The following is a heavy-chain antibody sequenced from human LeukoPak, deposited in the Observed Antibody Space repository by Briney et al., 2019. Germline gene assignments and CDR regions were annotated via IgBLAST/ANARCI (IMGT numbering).Heavy chain of an antibody. CDR3: SRLGWEYCTYAVCYLDR. Sequence: PSETLSLTCTVSGDSISSSSYYWGWIRQPPGKGLEWIGSIYYSGSTYYNPSLQSRVTISVDTSKNQFSLKLSSVTAADTAVYYCSRLGWEYCTYAVCYLDRWGQGTLATVSS. CDR2: IYYSGST. D-gene: IGHD2-8*01. CDR1: GDSISSSSYY. J-gene: IGHJ5*02. V-gene: IGHV4-39*01.